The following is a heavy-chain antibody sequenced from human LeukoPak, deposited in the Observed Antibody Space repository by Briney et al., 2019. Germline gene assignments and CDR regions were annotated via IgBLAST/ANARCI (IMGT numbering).Heavy chain of an antibody. CDR2: IIPIVDET. J-gene: IGHJ4*02. D-gene: IGHD3-10*01. CDR1: GDTFKSYG. Sequence: GASVKVSCKASGDTFKSYGISWVRQAPGQWLEWMGRIIPIVDETDYTQKSQGRVTFTADKSTSTAYMELSGLTSEDTAVYYCAAALYIGQLLSAFDFWGQGTPVIVSS. V-gene: IGHV1-69*04. CDR3: AAALYIGQLLSAFDF.